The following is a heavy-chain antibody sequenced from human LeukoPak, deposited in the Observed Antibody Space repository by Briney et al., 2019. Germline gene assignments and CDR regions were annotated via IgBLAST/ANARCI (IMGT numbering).Heavy chain of an antibody. J-gene: IGHJ4*02. CDR3: ARVYYDSSGLNYFDY. V-gene: IGHV3-66*01. D-gene: IGHD3-22*01. CDR1: GFAFSSHD. CDR2: NGSGVST. Sequence: GGSLRLSCVASGFAFSSHDMSWVRQAPGKGLEWISLNGSGVSTYYADSVKGRFTISRDNSKNTLYLQMNSLRAEDTAVYYCARVYYDSSGLNYFDYWGQGTLVTVSS.